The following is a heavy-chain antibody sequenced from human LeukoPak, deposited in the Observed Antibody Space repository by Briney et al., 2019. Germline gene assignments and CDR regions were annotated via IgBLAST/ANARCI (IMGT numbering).Heavy chain of an antibody. Sequence: SETLSLTCAVYSGSFSGYYWSWIRQPPGKGLEWIGEINHSGSTNYNPSLKSRVTISVDTSKNQFSLKLSSVTAADTAVYYCARGPRGYSGYEDYWGQGTLVTVSS. J-gene: IGHJ4*02. CDR2: INHSGST. V-gene: IGHV4-34*01. D-gene: IGHD5-12*01. CDR3: ARGPRGYSGYEDY. CDR1: SGSFSGYY.